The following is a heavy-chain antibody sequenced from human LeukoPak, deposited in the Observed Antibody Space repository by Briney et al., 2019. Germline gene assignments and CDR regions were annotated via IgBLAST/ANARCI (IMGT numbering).Heavy chain of an antibody. CDR1: GYTFTSYG. Sequence: ASVKVSCKASGYTFTSYGISWVRQAPGQGLEWMGGISAYNGNTNYAQKLQGRVTMTTDTSTSTAYMELRSLRSDDTAVYYCARASAVGATRGVFDYWGQGTLVTVSS. J-gene: IGHJ4*02. CDR3: ARASAVGATRGVFDY. D-gene: IGHD1-26*01. CDR2: ISAYNGNT. V-gene: IGHV1-18*01.